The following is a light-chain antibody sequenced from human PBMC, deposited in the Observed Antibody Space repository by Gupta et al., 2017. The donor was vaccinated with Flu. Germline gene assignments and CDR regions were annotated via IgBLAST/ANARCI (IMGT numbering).Light chain of an antibody. Sequence: QSALTQPPSVSAARAHKGTISCPGRGSNIGPNYVSWYQQLPGQAPKVLIYDNTKRPSGIPDRFSGSNSGKSATLAVTGLQTGDEADYYCGTWDHSLSTGRVFGGGTKLTVL. CDR1: GSNIGPNY. CDR3: GTWDHSLSTGRV. J-gene: IGLJ3*02. CDR2: DNT. V-gene: IGLV1-51*02.